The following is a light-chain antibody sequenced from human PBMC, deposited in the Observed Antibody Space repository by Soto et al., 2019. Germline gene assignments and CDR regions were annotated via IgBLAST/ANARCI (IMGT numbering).Light chain of an antibody. V-gene: IGLV2-14*03. CDR3: SSYTSSSLTV. J-gene: IGLJ1*01. CDR1: SSDVGAYNY. Sequence: QSVLTQPASVSGSPGQSVTISCTGTSSDVGAYNYVSWYQHHPGKAPKLMIYDVSNRPSGVSNRFSGSKSGNTASLTISGLQAEDEADYYCSSYTSSSLTVFGTGTKVTVL. CDR2: DVS.